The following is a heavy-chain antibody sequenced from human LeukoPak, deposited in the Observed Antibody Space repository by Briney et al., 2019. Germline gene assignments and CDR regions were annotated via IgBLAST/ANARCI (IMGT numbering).Heavy chain of an antibody. D-gene: IGHD2-2*01. V-gene: IGHV3-30-3*01. CDR1: GFTFSSYA. CDR2: ISYDGSNK. J-gene: IGHJ6*02. Sequence: GRSLRLSCAASGFTFSSYAMHWVRQAPGKGLEWVAVISYDGSNKYYADSVKGRFTISRDNSKNTLYLQMNSLRAEDTAVYYCARDYMDCSSTSCYDYYYYYGMDVWGQGTTVTVSS. CDR3: ARDYMDCSSTSCYDYYYYYGMDV.